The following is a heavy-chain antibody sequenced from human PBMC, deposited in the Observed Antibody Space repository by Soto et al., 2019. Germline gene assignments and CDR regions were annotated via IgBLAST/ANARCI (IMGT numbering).Heavy chain of an antibody. CDR3: VVVPAAIDPQAEYYYYGMDA. D-gene: IGHD2-2*02. Sequence: GGSLRLSCAASGFTFSSYAMSWVRQAPGKGLEWVSAISGSGGSTYYADSVKGRFTISRDNSKNTLYLQMNSLKTEDTAVYYCVVVPAAIDPQAEYYYYGMDAWGQGTTVTVSS. CDR2: ISGSGGST. V-gene: IGHV3-23*01. CDR1: GFTFSSYA. J-gene: IGHJ6*02.